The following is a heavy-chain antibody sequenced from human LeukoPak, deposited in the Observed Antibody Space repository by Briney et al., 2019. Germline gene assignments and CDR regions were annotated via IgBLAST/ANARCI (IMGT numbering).Heavy chain of an antibody. CDR3: ARDRDSSGYYGFDY. V-gene: IGHV3-23*01. CDR2: ISSSGAST. CDR1: GFTFSSYA. D-gene: IGHD3-22*01. J-gene: IGHJ4*02. Sequence: TGGSLRLSCAASGFTFSSYAMSWVRQAPGKGLEWVSAISSSGASTSYSDSVKGRFTISRDNAKNSLYLQMNSLRAEDTAVYYCARDRDSSGYYGFDYWGQGTLVTVSS.